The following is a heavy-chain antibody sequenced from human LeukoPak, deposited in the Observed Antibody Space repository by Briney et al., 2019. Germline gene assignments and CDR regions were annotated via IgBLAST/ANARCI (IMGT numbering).Heavy chain of an antibody. CDR1: GFTFSSYA. J-gene: IGHJ4*02. V-gene: IGHV3-23*01. Sequence: GGSLRLSCAASGFTFSSYAMSWVRQAPGKGLEWVSAISGSGGSTYCADSVKGRFTISRDNSKNTLYLQMNSLRAEDTAVYYCAKDRLGYCSSTSCYTPPHYWGQGTLVTVSS. CDR2: ISGSGGST. D-gene: IGHD2-2*02. CDR3: AKDRLGYCSSTSCYTPPHY.